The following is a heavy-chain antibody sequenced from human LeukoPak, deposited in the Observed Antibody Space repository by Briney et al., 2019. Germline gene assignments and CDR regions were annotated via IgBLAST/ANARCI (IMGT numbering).Heavy chain of an antibody. CDR2: IYYSGSA. CDR3: AVGVGGDDWKYYFDY. V-gene: IGHV4-61*01. D-gene: IGHD1-1*01. Sequence: SETPSLTCTVSGGSVSSGSYYWSWIRQPPGKGLEWIAYIYYSGSANYNPSLKSRVTISVDTSKNQFSLNLSSVTDADTAVYYCAVGVGGDDWKYYFDYWGQGTLVTVSS. J-gene: IGHJ4*02. CDR1: GGSVSSGSYY.